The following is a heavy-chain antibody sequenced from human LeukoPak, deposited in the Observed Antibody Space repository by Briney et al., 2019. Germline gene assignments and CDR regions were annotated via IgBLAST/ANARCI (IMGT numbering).Heavy chain of an antibody. CDR2: ISGSGGST. CDR3: ASVPGLIGFDY. Sequence: GGSLRLSCAASGFTFSSYAMSWVRQAPGKGLEWVSAISGSGGSTYYADSVKGRFTISRDNSKNTLYLQMNSPRAEDTAVYYCASVPGLIGFDYWGQGTLVTVSS. J-gene: IGHJ4*02. CDR1: GFTFSSYA. V-gene: IGHV3-23*01. D-gene: IGHD3/OR15-3a*01.